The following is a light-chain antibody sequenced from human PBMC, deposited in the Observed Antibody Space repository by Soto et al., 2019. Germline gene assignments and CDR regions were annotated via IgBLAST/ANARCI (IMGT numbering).Light chain of an antibody. CDR3: QQYDNLLAT. J-gene: IGKJ4*01. V-gene: IGKV1-33*01. CDR2: DAS. CDR1: QDISNY. Sequence: DIQMTQSPSSLSASVGDRVTITWKASQDISNYLNWYQQKPGKAPKLLIYDASNLETGVPSRFSGSGSGTDFTFTISSLQTEDIATYYCQQYDNLLATFGGGTKVDIK.